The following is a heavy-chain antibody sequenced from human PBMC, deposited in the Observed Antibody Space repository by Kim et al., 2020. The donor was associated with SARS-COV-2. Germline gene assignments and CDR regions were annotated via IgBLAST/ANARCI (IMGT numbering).Heavy chain of an antibody. Sequence: GGSLRLSCAASGFTFSSYAMSWVRQAPGKGLEWVSTITGSDGSTYYADSVKGRFTISRDNSKSTLYLQINSRRADDTAVYNCARLNYDTSGYYIDHGGQG. CDR3: ARLNYDTSGYYIDH. V-gene: IGHV3-23*01. J-gene: IGHJ4*02. D-gene: IGHD3-22*01. CDR2: ITGSDGST. CDR1: GFTFSSYA.